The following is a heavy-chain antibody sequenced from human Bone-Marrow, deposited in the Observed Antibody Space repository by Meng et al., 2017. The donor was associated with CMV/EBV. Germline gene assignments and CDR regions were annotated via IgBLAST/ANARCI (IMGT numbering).Heavy chain of an antibody. CDR2: IIPILGIA. CDR3: ARDRGEWLNAFDI. D-gene: IGHD3-3*01. J-gene: IGHJ3*02. Sequence: SVKVSCKASGGTFSSYTISWVRQAPGQGLEWMGRIIPILGIANYAQKFQGRVTITADKSTSTAYMELSSLRSEDTAVYYCARDRGEWLNAFDICGQRTMVTVSS. CDR1: GGTFSSYT. V-gene: IGHV1-69*04.